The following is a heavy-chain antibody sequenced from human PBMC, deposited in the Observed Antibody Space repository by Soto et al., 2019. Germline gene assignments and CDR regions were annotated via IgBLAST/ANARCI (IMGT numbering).Heavy chain of an antibody. V-gene: IGHV3-66*01. CDR3: ARDRNTLYGMDV. Sequence: PGGSLRLSCAASGFTVSSNYMSWVRQAPGKGLEWVSFIYSGSSTYYADSVKGRFTISRDSSKNTLYLQMNSLRAEDTAVYYCARDRNTLYGMDVWGQGTTVTVSS. D-gene: IGHD2-2*02. CDR2: IYSGSST. J-gene: IGHJ6*02. CDR1: GFTVSSNY.